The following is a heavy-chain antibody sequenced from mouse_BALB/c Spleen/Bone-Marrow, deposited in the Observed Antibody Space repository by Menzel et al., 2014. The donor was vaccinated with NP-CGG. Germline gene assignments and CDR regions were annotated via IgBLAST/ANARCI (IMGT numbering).Heavy chain of an antibody. CDR3: AKLGRSYYYFDV. Sequence: VMLVESGPGLVAPSQSLSITCTVSGFSLTDYGVSWIRRPPGKGLEWLGVIWGGGSTYYNSALKSRLSISKDNSKSQVFLKMNSLQTVDTAMYYCAKLGRSYYYFDVWGAGTTVTVSS. CDR2: IWGGGST. V-gene: IGHV2-6-5*01. CDR1: GFSLTDYG. J-gene: IGHJ1*01. D-gene: IGHD1-1*01.